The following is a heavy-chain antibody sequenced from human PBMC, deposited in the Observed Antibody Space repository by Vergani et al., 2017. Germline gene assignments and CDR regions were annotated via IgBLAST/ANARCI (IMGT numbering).Heavy chain of an antibody. J-gene: IGHJ2*01. V-gene: IGHV1-69*01. CDR2: IIPIFGTA. Sequence: QVQLVQSGAEVKKPGSSVKVSCKASGGTFSSYAISWVRQAPGQGLEWMGGIIPIFGTATYAQKFQGRVTITADESTSTAYMELSSLRSEDTAVYYCAGYSSGYYMWYFDLWGRGTLVTVSS. CDR3: AGYSSGYYMWYFDL. CDR1: GGTFSSYA. D-gene: IGHD3-22*01.